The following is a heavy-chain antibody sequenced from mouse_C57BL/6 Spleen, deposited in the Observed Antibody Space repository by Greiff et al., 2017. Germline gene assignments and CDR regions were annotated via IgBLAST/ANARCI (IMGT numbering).Heavy chain of an antibody. V-gene: IGHV5-17*01. D-gene: IGHD2-5*01. J-gene: IGHJ2*01. CDR1: GFTFSDYG. CDR3: ARETYYSNYFDY. Sequence: EVKLVESGGGLVKPGGSLKLSCAASGFTFSDYGMHWVRQAPEKGLEWVAYISSGSSTIYYADTVKGRFTISRDNAKNTLFLQMTSLRSEDTAMYYCARETYYSNYFDYWGQGTPLTVSS. CDR2: ISSGSSTI.